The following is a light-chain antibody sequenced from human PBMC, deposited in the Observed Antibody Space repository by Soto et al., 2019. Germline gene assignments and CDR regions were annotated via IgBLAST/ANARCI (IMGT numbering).Light chain of an antibody. Sequence: QAVVTQPRSVSGSPGQSVTISCTGTSSDVGGYNYVSWYQQHPGKAPKLMIYDVSKRPSGVPDRFSGSKSGNTASLTISGLQAEDEADYYCCSYAGSYTLGVFGTGTKLTVL. J-gene: IGLJ1*01. CDR1: SSDVGGYNY. CDR2: DVS. V-gene: IGLV2-11*01. CDR3: CSYAGSYTLGV.